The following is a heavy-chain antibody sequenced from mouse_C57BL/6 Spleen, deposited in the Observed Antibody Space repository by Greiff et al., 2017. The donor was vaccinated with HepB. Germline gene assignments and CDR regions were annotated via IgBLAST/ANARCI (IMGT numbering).Heavy chain of an antibody. CDR1: GYAFSSSW. J-gene: IGHJ4*01. CDR2: IYPGDGDT. CDR3: ARGGYDVPYYAMDY. D-gene: IGHD2-2*01. V-gene: IGHV1-82*01. Sequence: QVQLQQSGPELVKPGASVKISCKASGYAFSSSWMNWVKQRPGKGLEWIGRIYPGDGDTNYNGKFKGKATLTADKSSSTDYMQLSSLTSEDSAVYFCARGGYDVPYYAMDYWGQGTSVTVSS.